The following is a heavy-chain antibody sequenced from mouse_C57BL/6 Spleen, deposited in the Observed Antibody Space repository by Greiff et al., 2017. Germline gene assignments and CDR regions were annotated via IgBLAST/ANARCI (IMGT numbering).Heavy chain of an antibody. J-gene: IGHJ2*01. CDR1: GYAFSSSW. CDR3: ARGYYSSSYFDY. Sequence: VQGVESGPELVKPGASVKISCKASGYAFSSSWLNWVKQRPGKGLEWIGRIYPGNGVTNYNGKFKGKATLTADKSSSTAYMQLSSLTSEDSAVYFCARGYYSSSYFDYWGQGTTLTVSS. CDR2: IYPGNGVT. D-gene: IGHD1-1*01. V-gene: IGHV1-82*01.